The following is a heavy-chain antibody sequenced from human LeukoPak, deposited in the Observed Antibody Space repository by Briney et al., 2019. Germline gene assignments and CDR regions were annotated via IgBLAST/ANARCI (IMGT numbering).Heavy chain of an antibody. CDR3: ASRHDYGDSDY. CDR1: GFTFSSYS. D-gene: IGHD4-17*01. Sequence: GGSPRLSCAASGFTFSSYSMSSSSTIYYADSVKARFTISRDNAKNSLYLQMNSLRAEDTAVYYCASRHDYGDSDYWGQGTLVTVSS. J-gene: IGHJ4*02. V-gene: IGHV3-48*01. CDR2: SSSTI.